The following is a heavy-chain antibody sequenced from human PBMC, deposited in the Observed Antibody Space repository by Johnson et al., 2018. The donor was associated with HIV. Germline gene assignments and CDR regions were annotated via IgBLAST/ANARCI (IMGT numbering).Heavy chain of an antibody. CDR2: ISYAGRNN. D-gene: IGHD6-13*01. CDR1: GFTFSSYA. Sequence: QMQLVESGGGVVQPGRSLRLSCAASGFTFSSYAMHWVRQAPGKGLACVPVISYAGRNNYYADSATARFTISRDNSTDTLFLQMHSLRAEDTAVYYCAKHSSSWYDDAFDIWGQGTMVTVSS. CDR3: AKHSSSWYDDAFDI. J-gene: IGHJ3*02. V-gene: IGHV3-30*04.